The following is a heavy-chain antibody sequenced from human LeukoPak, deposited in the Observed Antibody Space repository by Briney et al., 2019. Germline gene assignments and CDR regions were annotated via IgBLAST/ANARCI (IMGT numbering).Heavy chain of an antibody. D-gene: IGHD5-18*01. CDR2: INHSGST. CDR3: ARVSGYSYGGNDY. CDR1: GGSFSGYY. Sequence: PSETLSLTCAVYGGSFSGYYWNWIRQPPGKGLEWLGEINHSGSTYYNPSLKSRVTISVDTSKNQFSLKLNSVTAADTAVYYCARVSGYSYGGNDYWGQGTLVTVSS. V-gene: IGHV4-34*01. J-gene: IGHJ4*02.